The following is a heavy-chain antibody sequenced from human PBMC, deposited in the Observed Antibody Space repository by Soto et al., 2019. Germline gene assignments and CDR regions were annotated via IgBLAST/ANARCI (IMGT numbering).Heavy chain of an antibody. CDR1: GYTFTSYY. Sequence: QVQLVQSGAEVKKPGASVKVSCKTSGYTFTSYYMHWVRQAPGQGLEWMGIINTSGGSTSYAQKFQGRVTMTRDTSTNTVYMELSSLRSEDTAVYYCARSYYDYVWGSYGSAHFDYWGQGTLVTVSS. V-gene: IGHV1-46*01. CDR2: INTSGGST. D-gene: IGHD3-16*02. J-gene: IGHJ4*02. CDR3: ARSYYDYVWGSYGSAHFDY.